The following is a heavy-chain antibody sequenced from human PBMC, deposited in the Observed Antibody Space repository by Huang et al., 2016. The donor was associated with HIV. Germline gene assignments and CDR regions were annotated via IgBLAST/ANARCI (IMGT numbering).Heavy chain of an antibody. J-gene: IGHJ4*02. CDR2: INHRGST. CDR3: ARILMYYNSSGYGFDY. D-gene: IGHD3-22*01. Sequence: QVQLQQLGAGLLKPSETLSLTCAVYGGSFSGYYWSWIRQPPGKGLEWSGEINHRGSTNYTPSLKSRVTISVDTSKNQFSLKLSSVTAADTAVYYCARILMYYNSSGYGFDYWGQGTLVTVSS. V-gene: IGHV4-34*01. CDR1: GGSFSGYY.